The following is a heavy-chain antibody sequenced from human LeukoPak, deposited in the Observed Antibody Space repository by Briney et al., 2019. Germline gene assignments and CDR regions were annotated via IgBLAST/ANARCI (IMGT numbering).Heavy chain of an antibody. V-gene: IGHV3-33*06. Sequence: PGGSLRLSCAASGFTFSNYGMHWVRQAPGKGLDWVAVIWYDGSTKYYADSVKGRFTISRDNSYNTLYLQMNSLRAEDRAVYYCTKHRGAYCSSTSCNTGSEYWGQGTLVTVSS. J-gene: IGHJ4*02. CDR3: TKHRGAYCSSTSCNTGSEY. D-gene: IGHD2-2*01. CDR1: GFTFSNYG. CDR2: IWYDGSTK.